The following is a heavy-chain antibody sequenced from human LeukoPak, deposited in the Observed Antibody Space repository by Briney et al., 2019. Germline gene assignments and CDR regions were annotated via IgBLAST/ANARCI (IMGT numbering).Heavy chain of an antibody. CDR3: ARVRGSYYYWFDP. CDR2: INPSGGST. V-gene: IGHV1-46*01. Sequence: ASVKVSCTASGYTFTSYYMHWVRQAPGQGLEWMGIINPSGGSTSYAQKFQGRVTMTRDTSTSTVYMELSSLRSEDTAVYYCARVRGSYYYWFDPWGQGTLVTVSS. CDR1: GYTFTSYY. D-gene: IGHD1-26*01. J-gene: IGHJ5*02.